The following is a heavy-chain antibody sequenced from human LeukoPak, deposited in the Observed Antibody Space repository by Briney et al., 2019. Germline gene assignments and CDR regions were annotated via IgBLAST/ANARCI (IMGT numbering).Heavy chain of an antibody. CDR3: ARYGRGSSSSGDYYYYYMDV. J-gene: IGHJ6*03. D-gene: IGHD6-6*01. CDR1: GCSISSGYY. V-gene: IGHV4-38-2*02. Sequence: SETLSLTCTVSGCSISSGYYWGWIRQPPGKGLEWIGSIYHSGSTYYNPSLKSRVTISVDTSKNQFSLKLSSVTAADTAVYYCARYGRGSSSSGDYYYYYMDVWGKGTTVTVSS. CDR2: IYHSGST.